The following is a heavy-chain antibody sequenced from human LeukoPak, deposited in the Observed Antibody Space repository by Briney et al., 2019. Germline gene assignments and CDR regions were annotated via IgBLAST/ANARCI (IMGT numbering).Heavy chain of an antibody. CDR2: ISSSSSYI. V-gene: IGHV3-21*01. CDR3: ARGGYSYGYP. CDR1: GFTFSSYS. D-gene: IGHD5-18*01. Sequence: GGSLRFSCAASGFTFSSYSMNWVRQAPGKGMEWVSSISSSSSYIYYADSVKGRFTISRDNAKNSLYLQMNSLRAEDTAVYYCARGGYSYGYPWGQGTLVTVSS. J-gene: IGHJ5*02.